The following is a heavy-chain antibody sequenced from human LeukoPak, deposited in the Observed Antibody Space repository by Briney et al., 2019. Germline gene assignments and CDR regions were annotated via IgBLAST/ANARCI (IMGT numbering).Heavy chain of an antibody. J-gene: IGHJ4*02. D-gene: IGHD6-19*01. Sequence: SETLSLTCTVSGGSISSYYWSWIRQPPGKGLEWIGEINHSGSTNYNPSLKSRVTISVDTSKNQFSLKLSSVTAADTAVYYCARAGIAVAGTKGYYFDYWGQGTLVTVSS. CDR2: INHSGST. CDR3: ARAGIAVAGTKGYYFDY. CDR1: GGSISSYY. V-gene: IGHV4-34*01.